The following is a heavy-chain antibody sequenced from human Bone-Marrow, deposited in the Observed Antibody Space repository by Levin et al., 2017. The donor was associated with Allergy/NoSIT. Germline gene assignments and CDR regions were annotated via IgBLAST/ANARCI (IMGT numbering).Heavy chain of an antibody. CDR3: AEGAWSYCSGGRCFARGYYYMDV. J-gene: IGHJ6*03. D-gene: IGHD2-15*01. CDR2: ISWNSGSI. V-gene: IGHV3-9*01. Sequence: SLKISCAASGFTFDYYAMHWVRQAPGKGLEWVSVISWNSGSIGYADSVEGRFTISRDNAKHSLYLQMNSLRAEDTALYNCAEGAWSYCSGGRCFARGYYYMDVWGKGTTVTVSS. CDR1: GFTFDYYA.